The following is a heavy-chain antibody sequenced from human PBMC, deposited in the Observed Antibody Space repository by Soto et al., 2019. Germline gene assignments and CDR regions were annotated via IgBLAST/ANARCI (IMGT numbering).Heavy chain of an antibody. V-gene: IGHV4-61*01. CDR1: GGSVSSGSYY. J-gene: IGHJ6*02. CDR3: ARHNGPLYVGYYYDMDV. D-gene: IGHD3-16*01. Sequence: SETLSLTCTVSGGSVSSGSYYWSWIRQPPGKGLEWIGYIYYSGSTNYNPSLKSRVTISVDTSKNQFSLKLSSVTAADTAVYYCARHNGPLYVGYYYDMDVWGQGTTVTVSS. CDR2: IYYSGST.